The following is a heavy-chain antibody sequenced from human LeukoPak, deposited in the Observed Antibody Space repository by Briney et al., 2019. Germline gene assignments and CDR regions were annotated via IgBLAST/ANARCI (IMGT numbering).Heavy chain of an antibody. CDR3: ARDRYSSSWYSYYYYYYMDV. V-gene: IGHV3-21*01. CDR1: GFTFSSYS. CDR2: ISSSSIYI. D-gene: IGHD6-13*01. J-gene: IGHJ6*03. Sequence: GGSLRLSCAASGFTFSSYSMNWVRQAPGKGLEWVSSISSSSIYIYYADSVKGRFTISRDNAKNSLYLQMNSLRAEDTAVYYCARDRYSSSWYSYYYYYYMDVWGKGTTVTVSS.